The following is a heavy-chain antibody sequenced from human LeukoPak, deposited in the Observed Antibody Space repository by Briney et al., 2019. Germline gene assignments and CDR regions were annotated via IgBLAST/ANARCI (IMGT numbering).Heavy chain of an antibody. CDR2: ISAYNGNT. Sequence: ASVKVSCKASGYTHTSYVISLVRQAPGQGLEWMGWISAYNGNTNYAQKLQGRVTMTTDTSTSTAYMELRSLRSDDTAVYYCARANDIGTYYDFWSGYYTPKPDYFDYWGQGTLVTVSS. D-gene: IGHD3-3*01. J-gene: IGHJ4*02. V-gene: IGHV1-18*01. CDR1: GYTHTSYV. CDR3: ARANDIGTYYDFWSGYYTPKPDYFDY.